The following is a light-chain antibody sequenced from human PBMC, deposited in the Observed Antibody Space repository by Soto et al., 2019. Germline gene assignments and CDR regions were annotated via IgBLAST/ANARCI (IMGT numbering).Light chain of an antibody. CDR2: NTN. V-gene: IGLV8-61*01. Sequence: QTVETQEPSFSVSPGRTVTLTCGLSSGSVSTSYYPSWYQQTPGQAPRTLIYNTNTRSSGVPDRFSGSILGNKAALTITGAQADDESDYYCVLYMGSGTWVFGGGTKLTVL. CDR3: VLYMGSGTWV. J-gene: IGLJ3*02. CDR1: SGSVSTSYY.